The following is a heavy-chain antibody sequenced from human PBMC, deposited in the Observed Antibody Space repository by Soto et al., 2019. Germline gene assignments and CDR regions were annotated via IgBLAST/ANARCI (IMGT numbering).Heavy chain of an antibody. V-gene: IGHV4-4*02. J-gene: IGHJ4*02. D-gene: IGHD3-10*01. CDR3: AREVGYYYGSGSYYIDY. Sequence: QVQLQESGPGLVKPSGTLSLTCAVSGGSISSSIWWSWVRQPPGKGLEWIGEIYHSGSTNYNPSLKSRVTISVDKSKNQFSLKLSSVTAADTAVYYCAREVGYYYGSGSYYIDYWGQGTLVTVSS. CDR2: IYHSGST. CDR1: GGSISSSIW.